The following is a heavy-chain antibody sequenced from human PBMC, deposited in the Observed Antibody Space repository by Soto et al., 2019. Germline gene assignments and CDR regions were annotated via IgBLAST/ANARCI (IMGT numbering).Heavy chain of an antibody. J-gene: IGHJ2*01. CDR2: NLPLFNIS. CDR3: ARRRLGYGSWYFDR. CDR1: GGAFSSYA. Sequence: QVQLVQSGAEVKKPGSSVKVSCKASGGAFSSYAISWVRQAPGHGLEWMGGNLPLFNISNYAQKFQGRVTITADEPTSTAYMDLSNLTSEDTAVYYCARRRLGYGSWYFDRWGRGTLITVSS. V-gene: IGHV1-69*01. D-gene: IGHD3-10*01.